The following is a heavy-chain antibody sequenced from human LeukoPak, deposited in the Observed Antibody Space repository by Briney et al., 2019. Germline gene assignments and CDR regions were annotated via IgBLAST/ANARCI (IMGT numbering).Heavy chain of an antibody. CDR1: VGTFSIYA. J-gene: IGHJ2*01. CDR3: ASPASGGTNWGAIGDWYFDL. CDR2: VIPIFGTA. D-gene: IGHD7-27*01. V-gene: IGHV1-69*05. Sequence: GASVRVSFTASVGTFSIYAISWGCQRPGQGLERGWGVIPIFGTATYAQKSHGRVTSTTDESTSTAYIGLSSLISEDTAVCYCASPASGGTNWGAIGDWYFDLWGRGTLVTVSS.